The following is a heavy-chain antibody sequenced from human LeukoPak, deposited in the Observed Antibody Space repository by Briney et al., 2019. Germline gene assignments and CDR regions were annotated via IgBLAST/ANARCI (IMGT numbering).Heavy chain of an antibody. D-gene: IGHD3-10*01. CDR3: ARVGHSWFGNQDFDY. Sequence: ASVKVSCKASGYTFTSYDINWERQATGQGLEWMGWMNPNSGNTGYAQKFQGRVTMTRNTSISTAYMELSSLRSEDTAVYYCARVGHSWFGNQDFDYWGQGTLVTVSS. CDR2: MNPNSGNT. V-gene: IGHV1-8*01. J-gene: IGHJ4*02. CDR1: GYTFTSYD.